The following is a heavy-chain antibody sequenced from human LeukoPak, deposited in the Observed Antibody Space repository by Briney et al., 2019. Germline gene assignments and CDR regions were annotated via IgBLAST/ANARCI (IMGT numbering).Heavy chain of an antibody. J-gene: IGHJ4*02. CDR2: IVVGSGNT. Sequence: GALVKVSCKASGFTFTSSAMQWVRQARGQRLEWIGWIVVGSGNTNYARKFQERVTITRDMSTSTAYMELSSLRSEDTAVYYCAADQGSGWYVWGQGTLVTVSS. D-gene: IGHD6-19*01. CDR1: GFTFTSSA. V-gene: IGHV1-58*02. CDR3: AADQGSGWYV.